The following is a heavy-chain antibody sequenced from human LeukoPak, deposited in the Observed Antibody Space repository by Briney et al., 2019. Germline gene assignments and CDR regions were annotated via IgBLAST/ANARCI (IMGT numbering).Heavy chain of an antibody. CDR2: ISSSSSYI. CDR1: GFTFSSYW. CDR3: ARDSVAVAGWY. D-gene: IGHD6-19*01. V-gene: IGHV3-21*01. Sequence: GGSLRLSCAASGFTFSSYWMNWARQAPGKGLEWVSSISSSSSYIYYADSVKGRFTISRDNAKNSLYLQMNSLRAEDTAVYYCARDSVAVAGWYWGQGTLVTVSS. J-gene: IGHJ4*02.